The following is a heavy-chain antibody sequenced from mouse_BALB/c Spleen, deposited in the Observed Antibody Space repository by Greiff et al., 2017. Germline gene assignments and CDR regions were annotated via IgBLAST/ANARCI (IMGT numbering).Heavy chain of an antibody. CDR1: GYTFSSYW. J-gene: IGHJ3*01. V-gene: IGHV1-9*01. CDR3: ARSEGLRRTAWFAY. D-gene: IGHD2-4*01. Sequence: QVQLQQSGAELMKPGASVKISCKATGYTFSSYWIEWVKQRPGHGLEWIGEILPGSGSTNYNEKFKGKATFTADTSSNTAYMQLSSLTSEDSAVYYCARSEGLRRTAWFAYWGQGTLVTVSA. CDR2: ILPGSGST.